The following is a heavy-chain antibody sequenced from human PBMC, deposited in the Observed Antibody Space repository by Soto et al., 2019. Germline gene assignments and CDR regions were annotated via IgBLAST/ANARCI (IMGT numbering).Heavy chain of an antibody. V-gene: IGHV3-33*01. CDR1: GFTFSSYG. Sequence: QVQLVESGGGVVQPGRSLRLSCAASGFTFSSYGMHWVRQAPGKGLEWVAVIWYDGSNKYYADSVKGRFTISRDNSKNTLYLQMNSLRAEDTAVYYCARNYYGMDVWGQGTTVTVSS. J-gene: IGHJ6*02. CDR3: ARNYYGMDV. CDR2: IWYDGSNK.